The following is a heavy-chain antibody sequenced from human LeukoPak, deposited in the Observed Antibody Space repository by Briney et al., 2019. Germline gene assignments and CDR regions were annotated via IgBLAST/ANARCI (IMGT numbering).Heavy chain of an antibody. D-gene: IGHD5-18*01. CDR3: ARTDTAMVTGYFDY. J-gene: IGHJ4*02. V-gene: IGHV3-7*01. CDR1: GFTLSSYW. CDR2: IKQDGSEK. Sequence: GGSLRLSCAASGFTLSSYWMSWVRQAPGKGLEWVANIKQDGSEKYYVDSVKGRFTISRDNAKNSLYLQMDSLRAEDTAVYYCARTDTAMVTGYFDYWGQGTLVTVSS.